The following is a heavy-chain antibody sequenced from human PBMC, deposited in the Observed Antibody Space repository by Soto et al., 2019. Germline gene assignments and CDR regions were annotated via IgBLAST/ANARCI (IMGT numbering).Heavy chain of an antibody. D-gene: IGHD3-10*01. CDR2: ISGSGGST. Sequence: PGGSLRLSCAASGFTFSSYAMSWVRQAPGKGLEWVSAISGSGGSTYYADSVKGRFTISRDNSKNTLYLQMNSLRAEDTAVYYCAKGAMVRGVITPSHYYYGMDVWGKGTTVTVSS. V-gene: IGHV3-23*01. CDR1: GFTFSSYA. J-gene: IGHJ6*04. CDR3: AKGAMVRGVITPSHYYYGMDV.